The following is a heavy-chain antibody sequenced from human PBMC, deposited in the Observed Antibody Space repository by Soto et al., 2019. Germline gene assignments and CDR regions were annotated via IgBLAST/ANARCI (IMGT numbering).Heavy chain of an antibody. CDR3: ARGFRQQPIL. CDR1: GESLSDYY. D-gene: IGHD6-13*01. J-gene: IGHJ4*02. Sequence: SETLSLTCAVYGESLSDYYWTWIRQTPGKGLEWIGEINRSGSTSSNPSLKSRVTISVDASKNQFFLKLSSVTAADTAVYYCARGFRQQPILWGQGNLVTVSS. V-gene: IGHV4-34*01. CDR2: INRSGST.